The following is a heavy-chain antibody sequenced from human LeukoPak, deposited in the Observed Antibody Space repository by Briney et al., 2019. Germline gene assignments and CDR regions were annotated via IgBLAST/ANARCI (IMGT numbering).Heavy chain of an antibody. CDR2: IRYDGSDK. CDR3: AKDGVLLGDYADYFDY. V-gene: IGHV3-30*02. Sequence: PGGSLRLSCAASGFTFSSYGMHWVRQAPGKGLEWVAFIRYDGSDKYHADSVKGRFTISRDNSKNTLYLQMNSLRAEDTAVYYCAKDGVLLGDYADYFDYLGQGTLVTVSS. CDR1: GFTFSSYG. J-gene: IGHJ4*02. D-gene: IGHD4-17*01.